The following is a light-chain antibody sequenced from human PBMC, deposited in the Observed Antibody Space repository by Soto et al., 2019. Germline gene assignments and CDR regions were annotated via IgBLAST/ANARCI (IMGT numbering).Light chain of an antibody. CDR2: GAS. J-gene: IGKJ1*01. V-gene: IGKV3-20*01. CDR1: QSVTSNY. Sequence: EIVLTQSPGTLSLSPGDRATLSCWASQSVTSNYLAWYQQKPGQAPRLLIYGASRRATGIPDRFSGSGSGTDFTLTISRLEPADFAVYYCHRYGNSWTFGQGTKVEIK. CDR3: HRYGNSWT.